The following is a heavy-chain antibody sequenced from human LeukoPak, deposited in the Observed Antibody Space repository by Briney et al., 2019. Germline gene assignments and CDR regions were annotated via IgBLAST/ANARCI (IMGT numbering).Heavy chain of an antibody. CDR3: ARDLLAAGADY. CDR1: GYTFTNYL. Sequence: ASVKVSCKASGYTFTNYLWHWVRPAPGQGLEWMGWISAYNGNTNYAQKLQGRVTMTTDTSTSTAYMELRSLRSDDTAVYYCARDLLAAGADYWGQGTLVTVSS. V-gene: IGHV1-18*04. D-gene: IGHD6-13*01. CDR2: ISAYNGNT. J-gene: IGHJ4*02.